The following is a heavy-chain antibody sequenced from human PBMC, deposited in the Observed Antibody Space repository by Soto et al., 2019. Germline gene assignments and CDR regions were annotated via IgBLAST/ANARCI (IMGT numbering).Heavy chain of an antibody. CDR2: IWYDGSNK. D-gene: IGHD2-15*01. J-gene: IGHJ4*02. CDR3: ARWGCSGSNCNLNQRSFDL. CDR1: GFIFNEYG. Sequence: QVQLVESGGGVVQPGRSLRLSCAASGFIFNEYGMHWVRRAPGKGLEWVAVIWYDGSNKYYADSVKGRFTFSRDNSKNTMSLQMNSLRVEDTAVYYCARWGCSGSNCNLNQRSFDLWGQGTLVTVSS. V-gene: IGHV3-33*03.